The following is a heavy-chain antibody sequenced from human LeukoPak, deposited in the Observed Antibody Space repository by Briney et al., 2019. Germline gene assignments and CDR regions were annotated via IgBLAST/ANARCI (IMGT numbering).Heavy chain of an antibody. D-gene: IGHD1-26*01. CDR3: ARSSIVGATGSYFDF. CDR2: IYPGDSDT. J-gene: IGHJ4*02. CDR1: GYSFTSYW. Sequence: EESLKISCKGSGYSFTSYWIAWVRQMPGRGLEWMGIIYPGDSDTRYSPSFQGQVTISADKSISTAYLQWSSLKASDTAIYYCARSSIVGATGSYFDFWGQGTLVTVSS. V-gene: IGHV5-51*01.